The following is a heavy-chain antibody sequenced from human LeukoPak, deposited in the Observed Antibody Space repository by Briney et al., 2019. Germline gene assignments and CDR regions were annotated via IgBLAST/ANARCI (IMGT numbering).Heavy chain of an antibody. D-gene: IGHD3-22*01. CDR2: IKQDGSEK. V-gene: IGHV3-7*01. CDR3: ARDVPDYYDSSGYYYYFDY. CDR1: GFTFSSYW. J-gene: IGHJ4*02. Sequence: GGSLRLSCAASGFTFSSYWMSWVRQAPGKGLEWVANIKQDGSEKYYVDSVKGRFTISRDNAKNSLYLQMNSVRAEDTAVYYCARDVPDYYDSSGYYYYFDYWGQGTLVTVSS.